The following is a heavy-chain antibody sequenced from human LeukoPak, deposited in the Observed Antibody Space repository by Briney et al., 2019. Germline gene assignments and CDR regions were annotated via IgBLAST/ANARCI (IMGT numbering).Heavy chain of an antibody. CDR3: ARELIAIFSSESTLDY. CDR1: GGSISSSSYY. Sequence: SETLSLTCTVSGGSISSSSYYWGWIRQPPGKGPEWIGSIYYSGSTYYNPSLKSRVTISVDTSKNQFSLKLSSVTAADTAVYYCARELIAIFSSESTLDYWGQGTLVTVSS. V-gene: IGHV4-39*02. J-gene: IGHJ4*02. CDR2: IYYSGST. D-gene: IGHD2-21*01.